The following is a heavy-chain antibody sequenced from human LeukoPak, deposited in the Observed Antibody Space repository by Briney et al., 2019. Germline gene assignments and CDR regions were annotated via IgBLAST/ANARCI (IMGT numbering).Heavy chain of an antibody. Sequence: ASVKVSCKVSGYTFTGYYMHWVRQAPGQGLEWMGWINPNSGGTNYARKFQGRVTMTRDTSISTAYMELSRLRSDDTAVYYCARDQQYDILTGTYYYYGMDVWGQGTTVTVSS. CDR1: GYTFTGYY. J-gene: IGHJ6*02. CDR2: INPNSGGT. D-gene: IGHD3-9*01. V-gene: IGHV1-2*02. CDR3: ARDQQYDILTGTYYYYGMDV.